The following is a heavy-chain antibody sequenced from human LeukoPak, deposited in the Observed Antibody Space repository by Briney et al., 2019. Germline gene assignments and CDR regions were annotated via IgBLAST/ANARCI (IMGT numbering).Heavy chain of an antibody. V-gene: IGHV3-21*06. CDR2: INWGSNHI. J-gene: IGHJ4*02. D-gene: IGHD6-19*01. CDR1: GFTLRSNS. CDR3: ARDNSGWSRDY. Sequence: PGGSLRLSCAASGFTLRSNSMSWDRQAPGKGLEWVSSINWGSNHIYYADAVQGRFTISRDNAKNSLYLQMNSLRAEDTAIYYCARDNSGWSRDYWGQGTLVTVSS.